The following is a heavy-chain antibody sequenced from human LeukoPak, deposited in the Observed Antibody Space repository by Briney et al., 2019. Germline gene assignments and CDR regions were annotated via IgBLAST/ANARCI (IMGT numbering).Heavy chain of an antibody. D-gene: IGHD3-10*01. J-gene: IGHJ6*03. CDR2: IYYSGST. Sequence: SETLSLTCTVSGGSISSSSYYWGWIRQPPGKGLEWIGSIYYSGSTYYNPSLKSRVTISVDTSKNQFSLKLSSVTAADTAVYYCARASGQHPYYYYYYMDVWGKGTTVTVSS. V-gene: IGHV4-39*07. CDR3: ARASGQHPYYYYYYMDV. CDR1: GGSISSSSYY.